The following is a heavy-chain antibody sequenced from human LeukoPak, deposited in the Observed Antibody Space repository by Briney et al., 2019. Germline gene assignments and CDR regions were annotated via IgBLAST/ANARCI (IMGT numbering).Heavy chain of an antibody. Sequence: GGSLRLSCVASGFTFSSYSMMWVRQAPGKGLEWVSYISSSSTTIYYADSVKGRFTISRDNSKNSLYLQMNSLRAEDTAVYYCARDFSYDSSGYYPGPYWGQGTLVTVSS. CDR3: ARDFSYDSSGYYPGPY. V-gene: IGHV3-48*04. CDR1: GFTFSSYS. CDR2: ISSSSTTI. D-gene: IGHD3-22*01. J-gene: IGHJ4*02.